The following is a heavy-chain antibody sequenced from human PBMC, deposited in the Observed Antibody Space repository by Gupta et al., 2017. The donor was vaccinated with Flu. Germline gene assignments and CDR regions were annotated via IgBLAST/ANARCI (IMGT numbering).Heavy chain of an antibody. V-gene: IGHV3-48*01. CDR2: ISDSSRTI. CDR1: GFTFSSYS. J-gene: IGHJ6*02. Sequence: ELQLVESGGGLVQPGGSLRLSCAASGFTFSSYSMNWVRLAPGKGLEWVSYISDSSRTIYYADSVKGRFTISRDNAKNSLYLEMNSLRAEDTAVYFCVRAPTPYYYNGMDVWGQGTTVTVSS. CDR3: VRAPTPYYYNGMDV.